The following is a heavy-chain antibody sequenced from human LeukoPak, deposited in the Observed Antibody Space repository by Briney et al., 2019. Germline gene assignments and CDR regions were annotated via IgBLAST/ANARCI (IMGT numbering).Heavy chain of an antibody. D-gene: IGHD6-13*01. J-gene: IGHJ4*02. CDR3: ARSYSSSWLFDY. CDR1: GYTFTGYY. V-gene: IGHV1-2*02. CDR2: INPNSGGT. Sequence: ASVKVSCKASGYTFTGYYMHWVRQAPGQGLEWMGWINPNSGGTNYAQKFQGRVTMTRDTSISTAYMKLSRLRSDDTAVYYCARSYSSSWLFDYWGQGTLVTVSS.